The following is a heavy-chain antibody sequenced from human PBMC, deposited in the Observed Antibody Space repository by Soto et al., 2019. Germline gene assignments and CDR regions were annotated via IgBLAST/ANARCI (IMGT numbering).Heavy chain of an antibody. D-gene: IGHD1-1*01. V-gene: IGHV1-18*01. J-gene: IGHJ4*02. CDR3: ARGRYGDY. CDR1: GYTFTSYG. CDR2: ISAHNGNT. Sequence: QVHLVQSGAEVKKPGASVKVSCKGSGYTFTSYGITWVRQAPGQGLEWMGWISAHNGNTDYAQKLQGRVTVTRDTSTSTAYMELRSLGSDDTAVYYCARGRYGDYWGQGALVTVSS.